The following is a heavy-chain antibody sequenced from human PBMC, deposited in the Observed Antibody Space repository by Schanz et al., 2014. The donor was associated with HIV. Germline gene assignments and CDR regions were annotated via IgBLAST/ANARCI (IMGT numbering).Heavy chain of an antibody. CDR1: GNTFPNYN. Sequence: QVQLVQSGAEVKKPGSSVKVSCKEVGNTFPNYNIHWVRQGPGQGLEWMGKINPSGIVTNLAQKFQGRLTMTRDRSTSTIYMELRSLTSEDTAVYYCARPRAISGVASGLDSWGQGTLVIVSS. CDR2: INPSGIVT. CDR3: ARPRAISGVASGLDS. D-gene: IGHD3-3*01. J-gene: IGHJ4*02. V-gene: IGHV1-46*01.